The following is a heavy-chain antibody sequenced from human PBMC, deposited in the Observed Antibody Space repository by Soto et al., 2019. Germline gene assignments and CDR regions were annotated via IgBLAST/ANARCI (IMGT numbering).Heavy chain of an antibody. V-gene: IGHV1-69*01. Sequence: QVQLVQSGAEVKKPGSSVKVSCKASGGTFSSYAISWVRQAPGQGLEWMGGIIPIFGTANYAQKFQGRVTITADESTSTAYMELSSLRFEDTAVYYCASGYSYGSKYYYYGMDVWGQGTTVTVSS. J-gene: IGHJ6*02. CDR2: IIPIFGTA. CDR3: ASGYSYGSKYYYYGMDV. D-gene: IGHD5-18*01. CDR1: GGTFSSYA.